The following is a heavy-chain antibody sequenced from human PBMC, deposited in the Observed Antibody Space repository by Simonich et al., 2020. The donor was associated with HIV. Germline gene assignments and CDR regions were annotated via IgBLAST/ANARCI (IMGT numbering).Heavy chain of an antibody. D-gene: IGHD3-3*01. V-gene: IGHV1-18*01. J-gene: IGHJ3*02. CDR3: ARGGKHNFWSGHDGFDI. Sequence: QVHLVQSGAEVKKPGASVKVSCKASGYSFTSHGISWVRQAPGQGLEWMGWINTYNGNTNYEQNLQGRVTMTTDTSTSTAYMERRSLRSDDTAVYYCARGGKHNFWSGHDGFDIWGQGTMVTVSS. CDR1: GYSFTSHG. CDR2: INTYNGNT.